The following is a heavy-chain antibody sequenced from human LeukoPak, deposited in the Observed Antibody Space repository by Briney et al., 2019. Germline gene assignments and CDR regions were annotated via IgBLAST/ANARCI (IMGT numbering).Heavy chain of an antibody. D-gene: IGHD3-9*01. CDR1: GFTFSSYE. CDR3: ARGADTGYSSDY. Sequence: GGSLGLSCAASGFTFSSYEMNWVRQAPGKGLEWVSYISSSGSTIYYADSVKGRFTISRDNSKNTLYLQMNSLRAEDTAVYYCARGADTGYSSDYWGQGTLVTVSS. V-gene: IGHV3-48*03. CDR2: ISSSGSTI. J-gene: IGHJ4*02.